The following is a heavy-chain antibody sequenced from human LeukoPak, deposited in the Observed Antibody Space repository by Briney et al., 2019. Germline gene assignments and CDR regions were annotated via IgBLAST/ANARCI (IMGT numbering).Heavy chain of an antibody. CDR3: AREGSRSWYDLGAFDI. CDR2: IIPIFGTA. CDR1: GGTFSSYA. J-gene: IGHJ3*02. V-gene: IGHV1-69*05. Sequence: GASVKVSCKASGGTFSSYAISWVRQAPGQGLEWLGRIIPIFGTANYAQKFQGRVTITTDASTSTAYMELISLRSEDTAVYYCAREGSRSWYDLGAFDIWGQGTMVTVSS. D-gene: IGHD6-13*01.